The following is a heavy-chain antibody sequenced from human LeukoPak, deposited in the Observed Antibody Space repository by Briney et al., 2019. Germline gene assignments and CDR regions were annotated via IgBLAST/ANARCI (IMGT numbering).Heavy chain of an antibody. CDR1: GFTFGSYA. CDR2: ISTSGGSS. V-gene: IGHV3-23*01. J-gene: IGHJ4*02. CDR3: AIMHPYYDGSGYWVQ. D-gene: IGHD3-22*01. Sequence: GGSLRLSCAASGFTFGSYAMSCVRQAPGKGLEWVSGISTSGGSSSYADSVKGRFTISRDNPRNTLYMGMNSLRAEDTALYYCAIMHPYYDGSGYWVQWGQGTLVTVSS.